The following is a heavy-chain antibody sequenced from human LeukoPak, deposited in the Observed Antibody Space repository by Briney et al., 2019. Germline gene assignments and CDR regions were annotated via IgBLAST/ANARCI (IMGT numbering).Heavy chain of an antibody. CDR2: ISGSGGST. J-gene: IGHJ4*02. CDR1: GFTFSSYA. Sequence: GGSLRLSCAASGFTFSSYAMSWVRQAPGKGLEWVSAISGSGGSTYYADSVKGRFTISRDNSKNTLYLQMNSLRAEDTAVYYCANLDSSGWYGPDYWGQGTLVTVSS. D-gene: IGHD6-19*01. V-gene: IGHV3-23*01. CDR3: ANLDSSGWYGPDY.